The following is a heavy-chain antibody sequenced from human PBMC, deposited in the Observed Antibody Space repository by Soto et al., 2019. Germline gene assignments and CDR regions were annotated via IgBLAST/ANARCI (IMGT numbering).Heavy chain of an antibody. Sequence: EVQLVESGGGLVQPGGSLRLSCAASGFTVSSNYMSWVRQAPGKGLEWVSVIYSGGSTYYADSVKGRCTISRDNSKNTLHHQMNSLRAEDTAVYHCARDEVDLAFDLWGQGTMVTVSS. CDR3: ARDEVDLAFDL. CDR2: IYSGGST. J-gene: IGHJ3*01. V-gene: IGHV3-66*01. CDR1: GFTVSSNY. D-gene: IGHD2-15*01.